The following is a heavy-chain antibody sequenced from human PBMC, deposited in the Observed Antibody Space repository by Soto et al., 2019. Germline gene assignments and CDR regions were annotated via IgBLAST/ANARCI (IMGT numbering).Heavy chain of an antibody. CDR2: MNPNSGNT. CDR1: GYTFTSYD. D-gene: IGHD2-15*01. V-gene: IGHV1-8*01. CDR3: ARGRYCSGGICYVVEPDWFAP. Sequence: QVQLVQSGAEVKKPGASVKVSCKASGYTFTSYDINWVRQATGQGLEWMGWMNPNSGNTGYAQKFQGRVTMTRNTSISKAYMEMSSLRSEDTAVYYCARGRYCSGGICYVVEPDWFAPWGQGTLVTVSS. J-gene: IGHJ5*02.